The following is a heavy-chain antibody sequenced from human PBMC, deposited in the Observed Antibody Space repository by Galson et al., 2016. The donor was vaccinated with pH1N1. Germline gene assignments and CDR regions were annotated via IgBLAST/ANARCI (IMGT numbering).Heavy chain of an antibody. CDR3: AGGPAVSLLDS. Sequence: SETLSLTCTVSGGSISSYYWTWIRQPAGKGLEWLGRIYTSGITNYNPFLKSRVTMSVDTSKSQFSLRLSSVPAADTAVYYCAGGPAVSLLDSWGQGTLVSVSS. J-gene: IGHJ4*02. CDR2: IYTSGIT. V-gene: IGHV4-4*07. CDR1: GGSISSYY. D-gene: IGHD3-10*01.